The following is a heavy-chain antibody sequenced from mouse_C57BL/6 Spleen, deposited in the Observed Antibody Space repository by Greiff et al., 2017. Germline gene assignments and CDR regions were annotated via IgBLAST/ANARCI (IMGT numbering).Heavy chain of an antibody. D-gene: IGHD4-1*01. CDR1: GYTFTSYT. Sequence: QVQLKESGAELARPGASVKMSCKASGYTFTSYTMHWVKQRPGQGLEWIGYINPSSGYTKYNQKFKDKATLTADKSSSTAYMQLSSLTSEDSAVYYCANGTPFAYWGQGTLVTVSA. CDR2: INPSSGYT. J-gene: IGHJ3*01. V-gene: IGHV1-4*01. CDR3: ANGTPFAY.